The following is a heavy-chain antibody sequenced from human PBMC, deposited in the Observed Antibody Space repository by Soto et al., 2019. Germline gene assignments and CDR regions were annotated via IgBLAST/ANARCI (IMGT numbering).Heavy chain of an antibody. D-gene: IGHD3-9*01. V-gene: IGHV1-18*01. Sequence: QVQLVQSGAEVKKPGASVKVSCKASGYTFTSYGISWVRQAPGQGLEWMGWISAYNGNTNYAQKLQGRVTMTTDTSTRTAYMELRSLGADDTAVYYCARGDYDILTGYPDAFDIWGQGTMVTVSS. J-gene: IGHJ3*02. CDR3: ARGDYDILTGYPDAFDI. CDR1: GYTFTSYG. CDR2: ISAYNGNT.